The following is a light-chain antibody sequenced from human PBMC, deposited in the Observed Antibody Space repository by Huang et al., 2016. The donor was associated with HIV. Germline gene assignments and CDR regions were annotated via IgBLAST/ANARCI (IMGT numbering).Light chain of an antibody. Sequence: EIVMTQSPLSLPVTAGEPAPISCRSSLRLLHNNGQDYLDWYLQKPGQSPQLLIYLGSDRASGVPDRFNGSGSGTEFSLEISRVEAEDVGVYYCMQALQTPYTFGQGTKLEI. CDR2: LGS. V-gene: IGKV2-28*01. CDR3: MQALQTPYT. J-gene: IGKJ2*01. CDR1: LRLLHNNGQDY.